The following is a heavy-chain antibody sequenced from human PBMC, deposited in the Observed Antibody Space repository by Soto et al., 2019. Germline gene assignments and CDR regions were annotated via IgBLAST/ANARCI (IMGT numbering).Heavy chain of an antibody. CDR3: GRDDTVTSRWLAP. CDR2: IAGNGRDT. J-gene: IGHJ5*02. V-gene: IGHV3-74*01. Sequence: EVQVVESGGGLVQPGGSLRLSCAASGFTFSRYWMHWVRQVPGKGPEWVSRIAGNGRDTNYADSVKGRFTMSSDNALATVYLQMNNLRAEDTAVDYCGRDDTVTSRWLAPLGQGTLVTVSS. D-gene: IGHD4-17*01. CDR1: GFTFSRYW.